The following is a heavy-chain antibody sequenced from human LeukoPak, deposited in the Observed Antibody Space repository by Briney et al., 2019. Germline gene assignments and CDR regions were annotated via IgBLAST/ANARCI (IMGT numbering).Heavy chain of an antibody. D-gene: IGHD6-19*01. J-gene: IGHJ4*02. CDR3: ARWSGVADPFDF. V-gene: IGHV3-23*01. CDR1: GFTFPNYA. Sequence: GGSLRLSCAASGFTFPNYAMNWVRQAPGKGLGWVSAISGRGDSRYYVVSVKGRFTISRDNPKNTLYLQMNSQRVEDTAVYYCARWSGVADPFDFWGQGTMVTVSS. CDR2: ISGRGDSR.